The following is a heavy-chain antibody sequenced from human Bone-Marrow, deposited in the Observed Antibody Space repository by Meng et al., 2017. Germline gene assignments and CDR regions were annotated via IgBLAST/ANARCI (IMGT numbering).Heavy chain of an antibody. CDR2: ISSSSSYI. J-gene: IGHJ4*02. D-gene: IGHD2/OR15-2a*01. V-gene: IGHV3-21*01. CDR3: ATFRSLDY. Sequence: GESLKISCAASGFTFSSYSMNWVRQAPGKGLEWVSSISSSSSYIYYADSVKGRFTISRDSAQNTLYLQMNSLTAEDTAVYYCATFRSLDYWGQGTLVTVSS. CDR1: GFTFSSYS.